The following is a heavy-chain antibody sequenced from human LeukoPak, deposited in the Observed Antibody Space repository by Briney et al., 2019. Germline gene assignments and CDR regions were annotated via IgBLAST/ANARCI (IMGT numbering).Heavy chain of an antibody. D-gene: IGHD1-26*01. V-gene: IGHV1-69*13. Sequence: ASVKVSCKASGGTFSSYAISWVRQAPGQGLEWMGGIIPIFGTANYAQKFQGRVTITADESTSTAYMELSSLRSEDTAVYYCASQAIDGSYFLQNWFDPWGQGTLVTVSS. J-gene: IGHJ5*02. CDR3: ASQAIDGSYFLQNWFDP. CDR2: IIPIFGTA. CDR1: GGTFSSYA.